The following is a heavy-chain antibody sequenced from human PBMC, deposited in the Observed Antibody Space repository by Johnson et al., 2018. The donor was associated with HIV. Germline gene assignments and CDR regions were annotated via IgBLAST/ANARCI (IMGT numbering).Heavy chain of an antibody. CDR2: ISWNSGST. CDR1: GFTFDDYA. CDR3: AKESKWESRTPHAFDM. J-gene: IGHJ3*02. D-gene: IGHD1-26*01. V-gene: IGHV3-9*01. Sequence: VQLVESGGGVVQPGRSLRLSCAASGFTFDDYAMHWVRQAPGQGLAWVSGISWNSGSTYYADSVKGRFTISRDNSKNTLYLQMKSLRPEDTAVYYCAKESKWESRTPHAFDMWGQGTMVTVSS.